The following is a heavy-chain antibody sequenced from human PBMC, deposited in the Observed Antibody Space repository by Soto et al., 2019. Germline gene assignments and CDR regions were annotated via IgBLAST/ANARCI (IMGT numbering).Heavy chain of an antibody. Sequence: GGSPRLSCAASGFTFSSYAMHWVRQAPGKGLEWVAVISYDGSNKYYADSVKGRFTISRDNSKNTLYLQMNSLRAEDTAVYYCARDQGYGDQGGYYYYGMDVWGQGTTVTVSS. CDR2: ISYDGSNK. CDR3: ARDQGYGDQGGYYYYGMDV. D-gene: IGHD4-17*01. J-gene: IGHJ6*02. CDR1: GFTFSSYA. V-gene: IGHV3-30-3*01.